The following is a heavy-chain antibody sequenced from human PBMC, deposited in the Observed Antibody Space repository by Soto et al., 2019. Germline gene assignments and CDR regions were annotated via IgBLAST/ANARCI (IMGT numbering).Heavy chain of an antibody. V-gene: IGHV1-69*12. CDR3: ASTSSKSYDSRGYYYVH. D-gene: IGHD3-22*01. CDR2: IIPICGKA. J-gene: IGHJ4*02. Sequence: QVQLVQSGAAVKKPGSSVQVSCKASVGTFSSYAISWVRQAPGQGLEWMGGIIPICGKANYAQKFQGRVTITDDESTSTAYMELSSLRSEDTSLYYCASTSSKSYDSRGYYYVHLGQGTLGTVAS. CDR1: VGTFSSYA.